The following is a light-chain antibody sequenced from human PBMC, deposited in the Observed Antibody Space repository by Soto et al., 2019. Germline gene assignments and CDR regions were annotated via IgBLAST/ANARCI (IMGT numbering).Light chain of an antibody. CDR2: DAS. Sequence: DMQITQSASSLCASVGDRVTITCRASQSISSWLAWYQQKPGKAPKLLIYDASSLESGVPSRFSGSGSGTEFTLTISSLQPDDFATYYCQQYNSYSRTFGQGTKVDI. J-gene: IGKJ1*01. V-gene: IGKV1-5*01. CDR1: QSISSW. CDR3: QQYNSYSRT.